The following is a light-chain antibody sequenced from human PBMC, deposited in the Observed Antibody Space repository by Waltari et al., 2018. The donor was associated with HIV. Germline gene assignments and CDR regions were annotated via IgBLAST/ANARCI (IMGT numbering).Light chain of an antibody. CDR3: QSYDSSLSVWV. CDR2: GNS. J-gene: IGLJ3*02. V-gene: IGLV1-40*01. CDR1: SSTIGAGYD. Sequence: QSVLTPPPSVSGAPGQRVTIPCTGSSSTIGAGYDVHWYQQLPGTAPKRLIYGNSNRPSGVPDRFSGSKSGTSASLAITGLLAEDEADYYCQSYDSSLSVWVFGGGTKLTVL.